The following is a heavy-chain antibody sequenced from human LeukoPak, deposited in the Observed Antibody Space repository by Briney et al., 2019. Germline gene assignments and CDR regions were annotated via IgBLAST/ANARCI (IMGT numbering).Heavy chain of an antibody. Sequence: PSGTLSLTCAVSGGSISSSNWWSWVRQPPGKGLEWIGEIYHSGSTNYNPSLKSRVTISVDKSKNQFSLKLSSVTAADTAVYYCARQGDSGSYYLKYYYYYGMDVWGQGTTVTVSS. D-gene: IGHD1-26*01. J-gene: IGHJ6*02. CDR3: ARQGDSGSYYLKYYYYYGMDV. CDR2: IYHSGST. CDR1: GGSISSSNW. V-gene: IGHV4-4*02.